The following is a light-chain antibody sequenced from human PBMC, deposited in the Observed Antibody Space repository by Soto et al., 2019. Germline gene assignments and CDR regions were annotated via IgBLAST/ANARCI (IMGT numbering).Light chain of an antibody. CDR1: QGISNY. CDR2: AAS. Sequence: VIWMTQSTSLLSASTGDRVTISCRMSQGISNYLAWYQQKPGKAPELLIYAASTLQSGVPSRFSGSGSVTDLTLTISCLQSEDFATYYCQQYYSFPRTFGQGTKLEIK. CDR3: QQYYSFPRT. J-gene: IGKJ2*01. V-gene: IGKV1D-8*01.